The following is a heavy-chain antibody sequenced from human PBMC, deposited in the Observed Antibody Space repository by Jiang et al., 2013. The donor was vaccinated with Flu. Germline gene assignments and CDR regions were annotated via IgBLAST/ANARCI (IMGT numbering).Heavy chain of an antibody. J-gene: IGHJ4*02. D-gene: IGHD6-19*01. CDR3: ARGSSAGIAVAD. Sequence: VRQAPGQGLEWMGWINPNSGGTNYAQKFQGRVTMTRDTSISTAYMELSRLRSDDTAVYYCARGSSAGIAVADWGQGTLVTVSS. CDR2: INPNSGGT. V-gene: IGHV1-2*02.